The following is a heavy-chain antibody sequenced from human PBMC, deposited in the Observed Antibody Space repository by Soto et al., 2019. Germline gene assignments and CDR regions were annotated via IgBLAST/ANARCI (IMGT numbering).Heavy chain of an antibody. J-gene: IGHJ3*02. CDR2: INPSGGST. CDR1: GYTFTSYY. CDR3: ASGDCSGGSCYSDAFDI. D-gene: IGHD2-15*01. Sequence: ASVKVSCKASGYTFTSYYMHWVRQAPGQGLEWMGIINPSGGSTSYAQKFQGRVTMTRDTSTSTVYMELSSLRSEDTAVYYCASGDCSGGSCYSDAFDIWGQGTMVT. V-gene: IGHV1-46*03.